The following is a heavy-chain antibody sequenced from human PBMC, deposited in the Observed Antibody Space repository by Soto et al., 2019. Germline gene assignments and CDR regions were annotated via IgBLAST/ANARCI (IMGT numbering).Heavy chain of an antibody. D-gene: IGHD2-15*01. CDR2: ISWDGGRI. J-gene: IGHJ6*02. V-gene: IGHV3-9*01. CDR3: AKVVVQATQPRYYFYGMDV. Sequence: EVQLVESGGGLVQPGRSLRLSCAASGFNFADYAMHWVRQPPGKGLEWVSGISWDGGRIGYADSVKGRFTISRDNAKKSLLLHMNSLSPENTTLYYCAKVVVQATQPRYYFYGMDVWGQGTTVTVSS. CDR1: GFNFADYA.